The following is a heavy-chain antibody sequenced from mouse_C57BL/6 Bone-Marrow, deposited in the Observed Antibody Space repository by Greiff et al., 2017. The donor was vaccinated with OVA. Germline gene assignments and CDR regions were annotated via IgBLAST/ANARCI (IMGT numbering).Heavy chain of an antibody. CDR3: ARHPITTVVALPPDY. D-gene: IGHD1-1*01. CDR1: GFTFSSYG. J-gene: IGHJ2*01. V-gene: IGHV5-6*02. CDR2: ISRGGSYT. Sequence: DVKLVESGGDLVKPGGSLKLSCAASGFTFSSYGMSWVRQTPDKRLEWVATISRGGSYTYYPDSVKGRFTISRDNAKNTLYLQRSSLKSEDTAMYYCARHPITTVVALPPDYWGQGTTLTVSS.